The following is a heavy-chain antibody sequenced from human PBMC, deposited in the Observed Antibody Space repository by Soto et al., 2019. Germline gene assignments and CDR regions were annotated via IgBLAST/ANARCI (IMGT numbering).Heavy chain of an antibody. CDR2: INHSGST. J-gene: IGHJ4*02. D-gene: IGHD3-22*01. CDR1: GGSFSGYY. CDR3: ASRLPYYYDSSGYSLPNY. V-gene: IGHV4-34*01. Sequence: SETLSLTCAVYGGSFSGYYWSWIRQPPGKGLEWIGEINHSGSTNYNPSLKSRVTISVDTSKNQFSLKLSSVTAADTAVYYCASRLPYYYDSSGYSLPNYWGQGTRVTVSS.